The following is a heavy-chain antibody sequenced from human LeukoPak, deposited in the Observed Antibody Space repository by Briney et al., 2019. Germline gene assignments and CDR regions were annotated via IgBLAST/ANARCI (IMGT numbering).Heavy chain of an antibody. CDR2: INHSGST. CDR1: GGSISSSSYY. CDR3: ARGRSSSGWYTRERDLDY. Sequence: SETLSLTCTVSGGSISSSSYYWGWIRQPPGKGLEWIGEINHSGSTNYNPSLKSRVTISVDTSKNQFSLKLSSVTAADTAVYYCARGRSSSGWYTRERDLDYWGQGTLVTVSS. V-gene: IGHV4-39*07. D-gene: IGHD6-19*01. J-gene: IGHJ4*02.